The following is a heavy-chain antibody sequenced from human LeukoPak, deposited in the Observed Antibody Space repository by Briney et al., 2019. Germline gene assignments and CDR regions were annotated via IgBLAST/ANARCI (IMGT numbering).Heavy chain of an antibody. Sequence: GGSLRLSCELSGVPFSDAWMSWVRLAPGKGPEWVGRIKSQGSGGTTHLGAPVKGRFFLSRDDSKNMVYLQMNRLRAEDTAVYYCARFIAAPYYFDYWGRGTLVTVSS. V-gene: IGHV3-15*01. J-gene: IGHJ4*02. CDR2: IKSQGSGGTT. D-gene: IGHD6-13*01. CDR3: ARFIAAPYYFDY. CDR1: GVPFSDAW.